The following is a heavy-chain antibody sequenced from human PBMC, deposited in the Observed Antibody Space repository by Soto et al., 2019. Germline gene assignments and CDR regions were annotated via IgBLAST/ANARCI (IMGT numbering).Heavy chain of an antibody. D-gene: IGHD4-17*01. CDR1: GFTFSSYG. CDR2: IWYDGSNK. J-gene: IGHJ4*02. CDR3: AREYGDYVSGY. Sequence: HPGGSLRLSCAASGFTFSSYGMHWVRQAPGKGLEWVAVIWYDGSNKYYADSVKGRFTISRDNSKNTLYLQMNSLRAEDTAVYYCAREYGDYVSGYWGQGTLVTVSS. V-gene: IGHV3-33*01.